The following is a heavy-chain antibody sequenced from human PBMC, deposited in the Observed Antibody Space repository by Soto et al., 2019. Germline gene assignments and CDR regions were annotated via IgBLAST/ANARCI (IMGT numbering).Heavy chain of an antibody. D-gene: IGHD2-21*01. V-gene: IGHV3-23*01. J-gene: IGHJ4*02. CDR2: ISGSGGST. CDR3: AKDRLNLPFRPDTTYCGGDCYSYYFDY. Sequence: GGSLRLSCAASGFTFSSYAMSWVRQAPGKGLEWVSAISGSGGSTYYADSVKGRFTISRDNSKNTLYLQMNGLRAEDTAVYYCAKDRLNLPFRPDTTYCGGDCYSYYFDYWGQGTLVTVSS. CDR1: GFTFSSYA.